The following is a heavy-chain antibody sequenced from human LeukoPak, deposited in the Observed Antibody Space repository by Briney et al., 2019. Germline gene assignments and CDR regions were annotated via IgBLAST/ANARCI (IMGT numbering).Heavy chain of an antibody. V-gene: IGHV4-59*01. CDR2: IYYSGST. CDR3: AGGGYSSSWRNWFDP. CDR1: GGSISSYY. Sequence: SETLSLTCSVSGGSISSYYWSWIRQPPGKGLEWIGYIYYSGSTNYNPSLKSRVTISVDTSKNQFSLKLSSVTAADTAVYYCAGGGYSSSWRNWFDPWGQGTLVTVSS. D-gene: IGHD6-13*01. J-gene: IGHJ5*02.